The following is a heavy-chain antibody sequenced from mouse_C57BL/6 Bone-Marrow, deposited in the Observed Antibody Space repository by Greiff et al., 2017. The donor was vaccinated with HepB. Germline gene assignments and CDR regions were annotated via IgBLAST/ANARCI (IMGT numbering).Heavy chain of an antibody. Sequence: QVQLQQSGAELVRPGTSVKVSCKASGYAFTNYLIEWVKQRPGQGLEWIGVINPGSGGTNYNEKFKGKATLTADKSSSTAYMQLSSLTSEDSAVYFCARKRGGWLGFAYWGQGTLVTVSA. CDR2: INPGSGGT. CDR3: ARKRGGWLGFAY. V-gene: IGHV1-54*01. D-gene: IGHD2-3*01. CDR1: GYAFTNYL. J-gene: IGHJ3*01.